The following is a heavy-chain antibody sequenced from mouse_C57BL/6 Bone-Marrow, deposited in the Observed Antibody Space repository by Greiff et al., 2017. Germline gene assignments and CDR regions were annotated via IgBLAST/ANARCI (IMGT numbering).Heavy chain of an antibody. Sequence: QVQLQQPGAELVRPGTSVKLSCKASGYTFTSYWMHWVKQRPGQGLEWIGVIDPSDSYTNYNQKFKGKATLTVDTSSSTAYMQLSSLTSEDSAVYYCASDPVYCSWFAYWGQGTLVTVSA. CDR1: GYTFTSYW. CDR2: IDPSDSYT. V-gene: IGHV1-59*01. J-gene: IGHJ3*01. CDR3: ASDPVYCSWFAY. D-gene: IGHD2-3*01.